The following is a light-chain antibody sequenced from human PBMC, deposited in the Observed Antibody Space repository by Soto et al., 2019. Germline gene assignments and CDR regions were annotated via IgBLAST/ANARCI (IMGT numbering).Light chain of an antibody. CDR3: QQSYSTPWT. CDR2: AAS. V-gene: IGKV1-39*01. Sequence: DIQMTQSPSSLSTSIGDRVTITCRASQSISNYLSWYQQIPGKAPKLLIYAASTLRSGVSSRFSGSGSGTDFTLTISSLQPENFATYYCQQSYSTPWTFGRGTKVEIK. CDR1: QSISNY. J-gene: IGKJ1*01.